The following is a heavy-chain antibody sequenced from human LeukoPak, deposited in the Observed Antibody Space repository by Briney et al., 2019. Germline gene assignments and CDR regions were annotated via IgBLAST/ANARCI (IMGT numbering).Heavy chain of an antibody. CDR2: IHYSGST. J-gene: IGHJ4*02. CDR1: GGSISSYY. V-gene: IGHV4-59*01. D-gene: IGHD6-19*01. Sequence: SSETLSLTCTVSGGSISSYYWSWIRQPPGKGLEWIGHIHYSGSTNHNPSLKSRVTISVDTSKNQFSLKLSSVTAADTAVYYCARTDSSGWYVFDYWGQGTLVTVSS. CDR3: ARTDSSGWYVFDY.